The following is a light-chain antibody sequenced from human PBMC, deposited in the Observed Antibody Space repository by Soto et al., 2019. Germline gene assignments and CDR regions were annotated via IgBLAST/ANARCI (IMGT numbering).Light chain of an antibody. CDR2: AVS. V-gene: IGKV1-27*01. CDR1: QGIRNY. Sequence: DIQMTQSPSSLSASVGDRVTITCRASQGIRNYLAWYQQKPGKVPKLLIYAVSNLQSGVPSRFSGSGSGTDFTLIINNLQPEDVATYYCQKYNSAPWTFGQGTKVEIK. CDR3: QKYNSAPWT. J-gene: IGKJ1*01.